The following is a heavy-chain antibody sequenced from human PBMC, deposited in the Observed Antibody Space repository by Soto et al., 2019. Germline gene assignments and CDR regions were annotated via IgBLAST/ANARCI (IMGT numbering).Heavy chain of an antibody. V-gene: IGHV4-30-4*01. CDR1: GGSISSGDYY. J-gene: IGHJ6*02. CDR3: ARGRPLRGGLYYYDSSGSPRLDYYYYGMDV. Sequence: TLSLTCTVSGGSISSGDYYWSWIRQPPGKGLEWIGYIYYSGSTYYNPSLKSRVTISVDTSKNQFSLKLSSVTAADTAVYYCARGRPLRGGLYYYDSSGSPRLDYYYYGMDVWGQGTTVTVSS. CDR2: IYYSGST. D-gene: IGHD3-22*01.